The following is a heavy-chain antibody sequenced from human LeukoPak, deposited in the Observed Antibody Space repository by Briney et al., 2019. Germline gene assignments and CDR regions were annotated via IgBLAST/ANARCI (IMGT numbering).Heavy chain of an antibody. Sequence: PSETLSLTCTVSGDSLSDYFWSWIRQPPGKGLEWIGYNSGSTNYNASLKSRVTILLVRSKNQFSLKLSSVTAADTAVYYCAREGGFYRPLDYSGQGTLVTVSS. CDR2: NSGST. V-gene: IGHV4-59*12. J-gene: IGHJ4*02. CDR3: AREGGFYRPLDY. CDR1: GDSLSDYF. D-gene: IGHD6-25*01.